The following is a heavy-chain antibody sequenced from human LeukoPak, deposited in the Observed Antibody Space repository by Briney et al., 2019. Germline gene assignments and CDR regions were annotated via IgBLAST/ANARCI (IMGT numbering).Heavy chain of an antibody. V-gene: IGHV3-23*01. CDR1: GFTFSSYA. D-gene: IGHD3-3*01. Sequence: GGSLRLSCAASGFTFSSYAMRWVRQAPGKGLEWVSAISGSGGSTYYADSVKGRFTISRDNSKNTLYLQMNSLRAEDTAVYYCAKGHRDFWSGYYTPLFDYWGQGTLVTVSS. J-gene: IGHJ4*02. CDR3: AKGHRDFWSGYYTPLFDY. CDR2: ISGSGGST.